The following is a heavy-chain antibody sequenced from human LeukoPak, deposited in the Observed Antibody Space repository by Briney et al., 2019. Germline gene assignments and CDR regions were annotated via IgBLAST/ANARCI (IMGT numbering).Heavy chain of an antibody. CDR2: INAGNGNT. D-gene: IGHD6-13*01. V-gene: IGHV1-3*01. CDR3: ARDRQQLALTFDY. Sequence: ASVKVCCKASGYTFSSYAMHWVRQAPGQRLEWMGWINAGNGNTKYSQKFQDRVTITRDTSASTAYMELRSLRSEDTAVYYCARDRQQLALTFDYWGQGTLVTVSS. CDR1: GYTFSSYA. J-gene: IGHJ4*02.